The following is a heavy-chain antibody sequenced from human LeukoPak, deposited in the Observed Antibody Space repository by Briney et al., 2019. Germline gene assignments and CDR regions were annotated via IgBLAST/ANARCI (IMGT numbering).Heavy chain of an antibody. CDR3: ARDLGVPAAMEGLDY. CDR2: ISSSSYI. CDR1: GFTFSSYS. Sequence: GGSLRLSCAASGFTFSSYSMNWVRQAPGKGLEWVSSISSSSYIYYADSVKGRFTISRDNAKNSLYLQMNSLRAEDTAVYYCARDLGVPAAMEGLDYWGQGTLVTVSS. J-gene: IGHJ4*02. D-gene: IGHD2-2*01. V-gene: IGHV3-21*01.